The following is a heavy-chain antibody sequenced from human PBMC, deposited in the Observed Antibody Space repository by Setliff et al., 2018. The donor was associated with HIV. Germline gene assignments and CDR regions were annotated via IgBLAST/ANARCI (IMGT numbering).Heavy chain of an antibody. CDR1: GYTFTGYY. CDR2: INPNSGGT. V-gene: IGHV1-2*06. D-gene: IGHD6-19*01. Sequence: GSSVKVSCKASGYTFTGYYMHWVRQAPGQGLEWMGRINPNSGGTNYAQKFQGRVTMTRDTSISTAYMELSRLRSDDTAVYYCARDGEPYSSLDYWGQGTMVTVSS. CDR3: ARDGEPYSSLDY. J-gene: IGHJ4*03.